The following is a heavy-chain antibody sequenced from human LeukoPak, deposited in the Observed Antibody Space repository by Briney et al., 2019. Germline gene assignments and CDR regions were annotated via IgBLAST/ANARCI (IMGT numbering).Heavy chain of an antibody. V-gene: IGHV3-21*04. CDR2: ISSSSSYI. CDR1: GFTFSSYS. J-gene: IGHJ6*02. CDR3: TKDLADGGGNNYHGMDV. D-gene: IGHD3-16*01. Sequence: GGSLRLSCAASGFTFSSYSMNWVRQAPGKGLEWVSSISSSSSYIYYADSVKGRFTISRDNAKNSLYLQMSSLRPEDTALYYCTKDLADGGGNNYHGMDVWGQGTTVTVSS.